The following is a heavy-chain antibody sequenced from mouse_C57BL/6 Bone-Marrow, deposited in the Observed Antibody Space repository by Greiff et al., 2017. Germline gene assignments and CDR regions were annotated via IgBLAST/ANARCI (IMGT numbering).Heavy chain of an antibody. D-gene: IGHD3-2*02. CDR1: GFSFTSYA. CDR2: IWTGGGP. J-gene: IGHJ4*01. CDR3: ARKGTAQATFDAMDY. V-gene: IGHV2-9-1*01. Sequence: VHLVESGPGLVAPSQSLSITCTVSGFSFTSYAISWVRQPPGQGLEWLGVIWTGGGPNYNSALKSRLSMSKDNSKSQGFVKMNRLQTDDTARYYCARKGTAQATFDAMDYWGQGTSVTVAS.